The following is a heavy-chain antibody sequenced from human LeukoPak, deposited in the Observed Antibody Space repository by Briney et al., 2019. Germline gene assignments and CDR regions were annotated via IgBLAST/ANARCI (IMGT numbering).Heavy chain of an antibody. D-gene: IGHD3-10*01. V-gene: IGHV3-33*06. Sequence: GRSLRLSCAASGFTFSSYGMHWVRQAPGKGLKWVAVIWYDGSNKYYADSVKGRFTISRDNSKNTLYLQMSSLRAEDTAVYYCVKGFGSETTYWGQGTLVTVSS. CDR2: IWYDGSNK. CDR3: VKGFGSETTY. CDR1: GFTFSSYG. J-gene: IGHJ4*02.